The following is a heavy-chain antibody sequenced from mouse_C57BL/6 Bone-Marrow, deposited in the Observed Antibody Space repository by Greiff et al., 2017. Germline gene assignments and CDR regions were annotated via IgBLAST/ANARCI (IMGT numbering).Heavy chain of an antibody. J-gene: IGHJ3*01. D-gene: IGHD1-1*01. CDR3: TYYYATKPIFAY. CDR1: GFTFSNYW. CDR2: IRLKSDNYAT. Sequence: EVKLVESGGGLVQPGGSMKLSCVASGFTFSNYWMNWVRQSPEKGLEWVAQIRLKSDNYATHYAESVKGRFTISRDDSKSSVYLQMNNLWAEDTGIYYCTYYYATKPIFAYWGQGNLVSVSA. V-gene: IGHV6-3*01.